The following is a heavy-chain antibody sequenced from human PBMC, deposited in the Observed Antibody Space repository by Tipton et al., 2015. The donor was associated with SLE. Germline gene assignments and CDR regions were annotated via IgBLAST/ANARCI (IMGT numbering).Heavy chain of an antibody. CDR3: AKDLMGATRGYFDY. J-gene: IGHJ4*02. CDR1: EFTFSPYA. V-gene: IGHV3-23*01. D-gene: IGHD1-26*01. Sequence: SLRLSCAASEFTFSPYAMSWVRQAPGKGLEWVSAISASGGSTNYADSVKGRFTISRDNSKNTLYLQMNSLRVEDTAVYYCAKDLMGATRGYFDYWGQGTLVTVSS. CDR2: ISASGGST.